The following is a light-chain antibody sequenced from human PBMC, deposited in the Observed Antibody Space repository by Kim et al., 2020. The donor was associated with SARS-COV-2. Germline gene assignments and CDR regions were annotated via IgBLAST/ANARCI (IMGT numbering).Light chain of an antibody. CDR2: YAS. J-gene: IGLJ3*02. CDR3: PPSDDDSDHLV. Sequence: SYELTQPPSVSVAPGQTARLTCGGNNIGTKSVHWHQQKPGQAPVVVIFYASDRPSGIPERISGSNPADTATLTINRVEAGDEADYYCPPSDDDSDHLVFG. CDR1: NIGTKS. V-gene: IGLV3-21*04.